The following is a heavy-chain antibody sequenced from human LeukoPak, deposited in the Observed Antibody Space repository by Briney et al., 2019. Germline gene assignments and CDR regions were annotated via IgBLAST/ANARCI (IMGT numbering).Heavy chain of an antibody. D-gene: IGHD5-24*01. V-gene: IGHV3-9*01. CDR2: ISLNRGTI. CDR3: AKEMGRARYYGMDV. Sequence: GGSLRLSCAASGFTFDVYAMDWVRQAAGKGLGWVSAISLNRGTIRYADCVKGRFTISRDNAQTSLYLQINSLRAEATALYYCAKEMGRARYYGMDVSGQGTTVTVSS. CDR1: GFTFDVYA. J-gene: IGHJ6*02.